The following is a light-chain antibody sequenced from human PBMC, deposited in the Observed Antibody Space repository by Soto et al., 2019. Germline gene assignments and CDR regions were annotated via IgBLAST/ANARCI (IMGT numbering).Light chain of an antibody. CDR1: TSDVGRYNF. CDR2: DVI. V-gene: IGLV2-11*01. J-gene: IGLJ1*01. CDR3: CSYAGSYTHV. Sequence: QSALTQPRSVSGSPGQSVTISCTGTTSDVGRYNFVSWYQQHPDKDPKLMIYDVIKRPSGVPDRFSGSKSGNTASLTIYGLQAEDEAGYHFCSYAGSYTHVFGTGTKVTVL.